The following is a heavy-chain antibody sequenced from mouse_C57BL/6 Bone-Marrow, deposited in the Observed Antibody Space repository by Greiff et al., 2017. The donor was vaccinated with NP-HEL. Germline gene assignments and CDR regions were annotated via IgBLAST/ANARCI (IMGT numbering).Heavy chain of an antibody. V-gene: IGHV1-19*01. CDR3: ARERTTVVGGNAMDY. CDR2: INPYNGGT. CDR1: GYTFTDYY. D-gene: IGHD1-1*01. J-gene: IGHJ4*01. Sequence: EVQLQQSGPVLVKPGASVKMSCKASGYTFTDYYMNWVKQSHGKSLEWIGVINPYNGGTSYNQKFKGKATLTVDKSSSTAYMELNSLTSEDSAVYYCARERTTVVGGNAMDYWGQGTSVTVSS.